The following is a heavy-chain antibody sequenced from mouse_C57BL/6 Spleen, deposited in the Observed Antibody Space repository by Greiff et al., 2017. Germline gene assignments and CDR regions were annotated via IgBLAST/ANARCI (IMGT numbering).Heavy chain of an antibody. J-gene: IGHJ2*01. Sequence: VQLQQSGPELVKPGASVKISCKASGYTFTDYYMNWVKQSHGKSLEWIGDINPNNGGTTYNQKFKGKATLTVGKSSITAYMELRSLTSEVSAVSYCARRCYYCPLDYWGQGTTLTVSS. V-gene: IGHV1-26*01. CDR2: INPNNGGT. CDR1: GYTFTDYY. CDR3: ARRCYYCPLDY. D-gene: IGHD2-3*01.